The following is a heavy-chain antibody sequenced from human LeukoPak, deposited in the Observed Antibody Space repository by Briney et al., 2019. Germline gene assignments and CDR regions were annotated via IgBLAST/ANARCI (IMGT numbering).Heavy chain of an antibody. CDR2: IYYSGNI. J-gene: IGHJ4*02. CDR1: GGSISNYY. CDR3: ARGREPVAGHIGY. D-gene: IGHD6-19*01. V-gene: IGHV4-59*12. Sequence: SETLSLTCTVSGGSISNYYWSWIRQPPGMGLEWIGYIYYSGNINYNPSLKSRVTISIDTSKNQFSLKLSSVTAADTAVYYCARGREPVAGHIGYWGQGTLVTVS.